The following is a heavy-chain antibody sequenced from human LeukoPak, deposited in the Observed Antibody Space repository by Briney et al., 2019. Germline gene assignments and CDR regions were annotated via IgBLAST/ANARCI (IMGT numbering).Heavy chain of an antibody. V-gene: IGHV3-23*01. CDR1: VIILSKHG. D-gene: IGHD3-22*01. J-gene: IGHJ4*02. CDR2: ITDSGGST. CDR3: AKRGVVIRVILVGFHKEAYYFDS. Sequence: GGSLRLPCAFSVIILSKHGMSWVRQAPGKALEWGAAITDSGGSTNYDDSLKVQFTLSRDSPKNTLYLQINSLRAEDTAVCFCAKRGVVIRVILVGFHKEAYYFDSWGQGALVTVSS.